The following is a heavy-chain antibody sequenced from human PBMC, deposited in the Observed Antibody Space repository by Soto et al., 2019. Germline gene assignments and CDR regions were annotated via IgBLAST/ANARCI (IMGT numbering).Heavy chain of an antibody. V-gene: IGHV3-30*03. CDR2: ISYDGSNK. CDR1: GFTFSSYG. D-gene: IGHD6-19*01. CDR3: ARDQGSGWASGMDV. J-gene: IGHJ6*02. Sequence: GGSLRLSCAASGFTFSSYGMHWVRQAPGKGLEWVAVISYDGSNKYYADSVKGRFTISRDNSKNTLYLQMNSLRAEDTAVYYCARDQGSGWASGMDVWGQGTTVTVSS.